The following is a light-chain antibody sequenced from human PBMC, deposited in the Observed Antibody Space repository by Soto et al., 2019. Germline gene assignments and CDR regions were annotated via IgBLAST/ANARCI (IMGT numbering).Light chain of an antibody. CDR3: AAWDDSLNGVV. CDR1: SSNIGTNA. CDR2: SNN. V-gene: IGLV1-44*01. J-gene: IGLJ2*01. Sequence: QSVLTLPPSASGTPGQRVTISCSGSSSNIGTNAVNWYQQLPGTAPKLLIHSNNQRPSGVPDRFSGSKSGTSASLAISGLQSEDEADYYCAAWDDSLNGVVFGGGTKVTVL.